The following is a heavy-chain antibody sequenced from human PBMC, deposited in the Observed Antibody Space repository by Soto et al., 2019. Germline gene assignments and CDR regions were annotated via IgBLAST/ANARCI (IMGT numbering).Heavy chain of an antibody. V-gene: IGHV4-59*01. CDR3: ARGSTAGGWYDY. CDR2: IYYTGDT. Sequence: QVQRQESGPGLVKPSETLSLTCSVSGGSSFSYYWSWIRQTPGKGLEWIGYIYYTGDTKYNPSLKGRVSLAVDTSKRQFSLQLASVTAADTAVYYCARGSTAGGWYDYWGQGTQVTVSS. CDR1: GGSSFSYY. J-gene: IGHJ4*02. D-gene: IGHD6-19*01.